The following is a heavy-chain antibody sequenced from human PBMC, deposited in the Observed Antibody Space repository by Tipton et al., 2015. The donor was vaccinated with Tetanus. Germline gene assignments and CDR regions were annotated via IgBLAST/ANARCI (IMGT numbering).Heavy chain of an antibody. CDR2: ISYDGSNK. Sequence: SLRLSCAASGFTFSSYGMHWVRQAPGKGLEWVAVISYDGSNKYYADSVKGRFTISRDNSKNTLYLQMNSLRAEDTAVYYCAKMVIRFWSEDPTDPRGNWFDPWGQGTLVTVSS. D-gene: IGHD3-3*01. CDR3: AKMVIRFWSEDPTDPRGNWFDP. V-gene: IGHV3-30*18. J-gene: IGHJ5*02. CDR1: GFTFSSYG.